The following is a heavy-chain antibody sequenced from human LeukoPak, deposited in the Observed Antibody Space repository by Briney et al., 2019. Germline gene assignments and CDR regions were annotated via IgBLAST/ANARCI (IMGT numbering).Heavy chain of an antibody. CDR2: INPNSGGT. V-gene: IGHV1-2*02. Sequence: GASVKVSCKASGYTFTGYYMHWVRQAPGQGLEWMGWINPNSGGTNYAQKFQGRVTMTRDTSISTAYMELSRLRSDGTAVYYCARDLSSGWYFVVGYWGQGTLVTVSS. D-gene: IGHD6-19*01. CDR3: ARDLSSGWYFVVGY. CDR1: GYTFTGYY. J-gene: IGHJ4*02.